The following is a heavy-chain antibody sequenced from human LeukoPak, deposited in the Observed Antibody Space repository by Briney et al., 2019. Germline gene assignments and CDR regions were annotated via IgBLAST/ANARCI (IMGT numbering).Heavy chain of an antibody. CDR1: GFTFSSYD. V-gene: IGHV3-30*18. J-gene: IGHJ3*02. CDR2: ISYDGSNK. D-gene: IGHD1-1*01. CDR3: AKEETGTTIGAFDI. Sequence: GGSLRLSCAASGFTFSSYDMHWVRQAPGKGLEWVAVISYDGSNKFYADSVKGRFTISRDNSKNTLYLQMNSLRAEDTAVYYCAKEETGTTIGAFDIWGQGTMVTVSS.